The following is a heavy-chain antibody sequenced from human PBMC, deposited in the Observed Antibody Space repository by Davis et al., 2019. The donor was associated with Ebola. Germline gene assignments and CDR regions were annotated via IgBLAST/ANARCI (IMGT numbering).Heavy chain of an antibody. CDR2: IYYSGST. D-gene: IGHD6-13*01. V-gene: IGHV4-61*05. Sequence: MPSETLSLTCTVSGGSISSSSYYWGWIRQPPGKGLEWIGYIYYSGSTNYNPSLKSRVTISVDTSKNQFSLKVTSVTAADTAVYYCATQYSNAWYEYWGHGTLVTVSS. CDR1: GGSISSSSYY. J-gene: IGHJ5*01. CDR3: ATQYSNAWYEY.